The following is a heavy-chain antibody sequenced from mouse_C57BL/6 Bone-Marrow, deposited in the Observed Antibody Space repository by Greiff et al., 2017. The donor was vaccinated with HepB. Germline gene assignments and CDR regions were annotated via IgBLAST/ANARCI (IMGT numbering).Heavy chain of an antibody. CDR1: GFTFSSYA. CDR3: ARVPHYGSSYDWYFDV. V-gene: IGHV5-4*01. D-gene: IGHD1-1*01. Sequence: EVQLVESGGGLVKPGGSLKLSCAASGFTFSSYAMSWVRQTPEKRLEWVATISDGGSYTYYPDNVKGRFPISRDNAKNNLYLQMSHLKSEDTAMYYCARVPHYGSSYDWYFDVWGTGTTVTVSS. J-gene: IGHJ1*03. CDR2: ISDGGSYT.